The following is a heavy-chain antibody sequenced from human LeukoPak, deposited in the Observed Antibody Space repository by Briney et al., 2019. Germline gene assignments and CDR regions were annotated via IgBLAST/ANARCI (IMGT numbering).Heavy chain of an antibody. CDR1: GGSISSYY. J-gene: IGHJ3*02. Sequence: SETLSLTCTVSGGSISSYYWSWIRQPPGKGLEWIGYIYTSGSTNYNPPLKSRVTISVDTSKNQFSLKLSSVTAADTAVYYCATEWSVDAFDIWGQGTMVTVSS. CDR3: ATEWSVDAFDI. V-gene: IGHV4-4*09. CDR2: IYTSGST. D-gene: IGHD3-3*01.